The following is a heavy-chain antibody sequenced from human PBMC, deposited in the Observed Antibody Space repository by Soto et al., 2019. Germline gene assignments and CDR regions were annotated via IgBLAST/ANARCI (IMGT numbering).Heavy chain of an antibody. CDR1: GFSFSSYG. V-gene: IGHV3-30*03. CDR2: ISYEGSNK. D-gene: IGHD3-16*01. Sequence: QVQLVESGGGVVQSGRSLRLSCAASGFSFSSYGMHWVRQAPGKGLEWVAVISYEGSNKYYADSVKGRFTISRDNSENTLYLQMSSLTADDTAVYYCARVSKLGYNNLGDDAFHIWGQGTMVTVSS. CDR3: ARVSKLGYNNLGDDAFHI. J-gene: IGHJ3*02.